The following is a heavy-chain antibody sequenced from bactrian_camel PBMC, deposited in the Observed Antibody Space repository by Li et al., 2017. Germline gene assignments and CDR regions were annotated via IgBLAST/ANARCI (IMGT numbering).Heavy chain of an antibody. Sequence: HVQLVESGGGSVQSGGSLRVSCAASRYTNYCMAWFRQAPGKEREGVATIDSDGSTNYADSVKGRFTISQDNAKKTLYLQMNSLKAEDTAVYYCVRGRGDWVLDNYWGQGTQVTVS. CDR3: VRGRGDWVLDNY. CDR1: RYTNYC. V-gene: IGHV3S53*01. D-gene: IGHD5*01. CDR2: IDSDGST. J-gene: IGHJ4*01.